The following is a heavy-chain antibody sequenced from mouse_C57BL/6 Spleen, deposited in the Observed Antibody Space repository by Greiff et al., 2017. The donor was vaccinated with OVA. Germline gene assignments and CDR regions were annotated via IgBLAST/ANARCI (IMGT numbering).Heavy chain of an antibody. CDR1: GFTFSDAW. Sequence: EVQVVESGGGLVQPGGSMKLSCAASGFTFSDAWMDWVRQSPEQGLEWVAEIRNKANNHATYYAESVKGRFTISRDDSKRSDYLQMNSVKAEDTGIYYCTLAFDYCGSRPLFDYWGQGTTLTVSS. CDR3: TLAFDYCGSRPLFDY. CDR2: IRNKANNHAT. V-gene: IGHV6-6*01. D-gene: IGHD1-1*01. J-gene: IGHJ2*01.